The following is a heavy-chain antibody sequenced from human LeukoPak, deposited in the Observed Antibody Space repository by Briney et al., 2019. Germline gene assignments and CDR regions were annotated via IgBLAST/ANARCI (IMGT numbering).Heavy chain of an antibody. CDR1: SGSFSGYY. Sequence: SETLSLTCAVYSGSFSGYYWSWIRQPPGKGLEWIGEINHSGSTNYNPSLKSRVTISVDTSKNQFSLKLSSVTAADTAVYYCARARTNWLGGYYYYYYMDVWGKGTTVTVSS. J-gene: IGHJ6*03. CDR2: INHSGST. V-gene: IGHV4-34*01. CDR3: ARARTNWLGGYYYYYYMDV. D-gene: IGHD3-16*01.